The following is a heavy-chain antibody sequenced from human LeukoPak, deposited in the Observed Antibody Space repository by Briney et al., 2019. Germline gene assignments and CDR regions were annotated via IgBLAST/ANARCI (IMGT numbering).Heavy chain of an antibody. CDR3: AKGHMVRGVTNHGRWYYFDY. CDR1: GFTFSSYA. CDR2: ISGSGGST. Sequence: GGSLRLSCAASGFTFSSYAMSWVRQAPGKGLEWVSAISGSGGSTYYADSAKGRFTISRDNYKNTLYLQMNSLRAEDADVYYCAKGHMVRGVTNHGRWYYFDYWGQGTLVTVSS. J-gene: IGHJ4*02. D-gene: IGHD3-10*01. V-gene: IGHV3-23*01.